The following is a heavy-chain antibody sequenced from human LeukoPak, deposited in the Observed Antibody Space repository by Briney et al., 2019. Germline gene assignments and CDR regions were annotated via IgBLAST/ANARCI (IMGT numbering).Heavy chain of an antibody. V-gene: IGHV3-23*01. CDR3: AKDTEEMATIRGGFDY. Sequence: GGSLRLSCAASGFTFSTYAMSWVRQAPGKGLEWVSTISGSGANTYYADSVRGRFTISRDNSKNTLYLHMNSLRAEDTAVYYCAKDTEEMATIRGGFDYWGQGTLVTVSS. D-gene: IGHD5-24*01. J-gene: IGHJ4*02. CDR2: ISGSGANT. CDR1: GFTFSTYA.